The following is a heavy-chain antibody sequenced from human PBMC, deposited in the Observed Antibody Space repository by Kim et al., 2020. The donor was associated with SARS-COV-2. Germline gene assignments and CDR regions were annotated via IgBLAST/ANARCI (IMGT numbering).Heavy chain of an antibody. D-gene: IGHD6-19*01. CDR3: AKEQTEQWLTSAEKRDAFDI. Sequence: GGSLRLSCAASGFTFSSYGMHWVRQAPGKGLEWEAVIWYDGSNKYYADSVKGRFTISRDNSKNTLYLQMNSLRAEDTAVYYCAKEQTEQWLTSAEKRDAFDIWGQGTMVTVSS. CDR1: GFTFSSYG. CDR2: IWYDGSNK. V-gene: IGHV3-33*06. J-gene: IGHJ3*02.